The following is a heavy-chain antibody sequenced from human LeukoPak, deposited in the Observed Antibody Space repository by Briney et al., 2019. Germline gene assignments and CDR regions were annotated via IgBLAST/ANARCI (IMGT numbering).Heavy chain of an antibody. D-gene: IGHD6-13*01. J-gene: IGHJ4*02. CDR2: ISGLGGSA. CDR1: GFIFNNYA. CDR3: ARRGGSSWSSFDY. Sequence: GGSLRLSCAASGFIFNNYAMNWVRQAPGKGLEWVSGISGLGGSAYYAASVKGRFTISRDNSGNRVFLQLNSLRVEDTAVYYCARRGGSSWSSFDYWGQGTLVTVSS. V-gene: IGHV3-23*01.